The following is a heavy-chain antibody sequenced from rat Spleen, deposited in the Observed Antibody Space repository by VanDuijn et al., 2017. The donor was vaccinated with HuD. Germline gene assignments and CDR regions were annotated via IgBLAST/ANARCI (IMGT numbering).Heavy chain of an antibody. CDR2: INTDGGIT. CDR1: GFTFSNYY. Sequence: EVQLVESDGGLVQPGRSLKLSCAASGFTFSNYYMAWVRQAPTKGLEWVSSINTDGGITYYRDSVKGRFTISRDNAKNTQYLQMDSLRSEDTATYYCGRHYHTSYIYFDYWGQGVMVTVSS. V-gene: IGHV5S13*01. J-gene: IGHJ2*01. CDR3: GRHYHTSYIYFDY. D-gene: IGHD1-2*01.